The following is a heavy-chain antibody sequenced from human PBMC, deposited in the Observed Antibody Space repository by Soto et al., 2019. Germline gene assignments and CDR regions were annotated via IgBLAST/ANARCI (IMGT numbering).Heavy chain of an antibody. V-gene: IGHV3-21*01. D-gene: IGHD2-2*01. CDR1: GFTFSSYS. CDR3: ARVRSSYCSSTSCSHPGWFDP. J-gene: IGHJ5*02. Sequence: GGSLRLSFQASGFTFSSYSMNWVRQAPGKGLEWVSSISSSSYIYYADSVKGRFTISRDNAKNSLYLQMNSLRAEDTAVYYCARVRSSYCSSTSCSHPGWFDPWGQGTLVTVSS. CDR2: ISSSSYI.